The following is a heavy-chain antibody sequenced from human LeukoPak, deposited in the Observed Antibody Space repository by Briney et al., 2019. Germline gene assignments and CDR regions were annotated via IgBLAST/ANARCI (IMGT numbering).Heavy chain of an antibody. J-gene: IGHJ4*02. Sequence: SETPSLTCTVSGGSISSYYWSWIRQPPGKRLEWIGHIYYSGSTNYNPSLKSRVTISVDTSKNQFSLKLSSVTAADTAVYSCASRSSIYSGYQDTLYYFDSWGQGTLVTVSS. V-gene: IGHV4-59*01. D-gene: IGHD5-12*01. CDR1: GGSISSYY. CDR3: ASRSSIYSGYQDTLYYFDS. CDR2: IYYSGST.